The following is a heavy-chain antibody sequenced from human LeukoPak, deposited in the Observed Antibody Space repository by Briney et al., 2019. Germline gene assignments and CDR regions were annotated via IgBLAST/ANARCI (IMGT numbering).Heavy chain of an antibody. CDR3: ARHAYSGSYYFDY. CDR1: GGSIRGRSYY. CDR2: IYYSGNT. J-gene: IGHJ4*02. V-gene: IGHV4-39*01. D-gene: IGHD1-26*01. Sequence: SETLSRTGTVSGGSIRGRSYYWGWIRQPPGKGLEWIGSIYYSGNTYYNPSLKSRVNISVDTSKNQFSLKLSSVTAADTAVYYSARHAYSGSYYFDYWGQRTLVTVSS.